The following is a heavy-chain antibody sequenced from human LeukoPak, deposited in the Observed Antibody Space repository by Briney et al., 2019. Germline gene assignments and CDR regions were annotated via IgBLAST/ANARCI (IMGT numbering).Heavy chain of an antibody. J-gene: IGHJ4*02. Sequence: GGSLRLSCAASGFTFSSALHWVRQASGKGLEWVGRIRSTANGYATAYATSVKGRFTISRDDSKNTAYLQMDSLKTEDTAVYYCTGNYYGSGSYADFDYWGQGTLVTVSS. V-gene: IGHV3-73*01. CDR1: GFTFSSA. D-gene: IGHD3-10*01. CDR3: TGNYYGSGSYADFDY. CDR2: IRSTANGYAT.